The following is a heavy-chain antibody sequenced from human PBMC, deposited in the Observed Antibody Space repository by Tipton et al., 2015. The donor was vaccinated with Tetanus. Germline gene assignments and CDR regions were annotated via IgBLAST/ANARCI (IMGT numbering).Heavy chain of an antibody. D-gene: IGHD3-10*01. CDR2: IKQDGNEK. CDR1: GFIFNSYG. J-gene: IGHJ4*02. CDR3: ARDPHTIRTGNHRGFDY. V-gene: IGHV3-7*03. Sequence: QLVQSGGGVVQPGRSLRLSCATSGFIFNSYGIHWVRQAPGKGLEWVANIKQDGNEKYHVDSVKGRFTISRDNGKNLLYLEMNSLRVEDTAVYYCARDPHTIRTGNHRGFDYWGQGTLVTVSS.